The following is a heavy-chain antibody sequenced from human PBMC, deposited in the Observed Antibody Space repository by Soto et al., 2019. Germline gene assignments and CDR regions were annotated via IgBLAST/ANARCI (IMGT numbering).Heavy chain of an antibody. CDR2: IYYSGST. V-gene: IGHV4-59*01. Sequence: PSETLSLTCTVSGGCISSYYWSWIRQPPGKGLEWIGYIYYSGSTNYNPSLKSRVTISVDTSKNQFSLKLSSVTAADTAVYYCARDAAAVYYYYMDVWGKGTTVTVSS. CDR3: ARDAAAVYYYYMDV. D-gene: IGHD6-13*01. CDR1: GGCISSYY. J-gene: IGHJ6*03.